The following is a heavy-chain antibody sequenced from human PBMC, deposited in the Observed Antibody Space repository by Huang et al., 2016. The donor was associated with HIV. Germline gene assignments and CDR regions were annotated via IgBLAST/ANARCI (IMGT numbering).Heavy chain of an antibody. D-gene: IGHD1-20*01. J-gene: IGHJ4*02. CDR2: IYYSGNI. CDR1: GSSISSSYY. V-gene: IGHV4-39*01. CDR3: ARPLTGTTALGY. Sequence: QLQLQESGPGLVKPSETLSLTCTVSGSSISSSYYWGWIRQPPGKGLEWIGNIYYSGNISYNPSIKSRVTISVDTSKNHISLKVDSVTAADTAVYYCARPLTGTTALGYWGQGTLVTVSS.